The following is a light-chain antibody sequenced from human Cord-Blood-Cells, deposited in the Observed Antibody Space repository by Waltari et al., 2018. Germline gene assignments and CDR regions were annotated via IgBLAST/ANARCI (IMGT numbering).Light chain of an antibody. J-gene: IGLJ1*01. CDR1: SSDVGGYNY. CDR2: EVS. CDR3: SSYTSSSTLYV. V-gene: IGLV2-14*01. Sequence: QSALTQPASVSGSPGQSITISCTGTSSDVGGYNYVSWYQQHPGKAPKLMIYEVSNRPPGVANRFSGSKSGNTASLTSSGLQAEDDADYYCSSYTSSSTLYVFGTGTKVTVL.